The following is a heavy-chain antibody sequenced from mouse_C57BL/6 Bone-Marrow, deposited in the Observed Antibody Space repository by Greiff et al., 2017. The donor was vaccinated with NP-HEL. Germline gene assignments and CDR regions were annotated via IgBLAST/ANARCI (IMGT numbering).Heavy chain of an antibody. CDR2: IWSGGST. CDR1: GFSLTSYG. D-gene: IGHD2-4*01. V-gene: IGHV2-4*01. Sequence: VQLQESGPGLVQPSQSLSITCTVSGFSLTSYGVHWVRQPPGKGLEWLGVIWSGGSTDYNAAFISRLSISKDNSKSQIFFKMNSLQADDTAIYYCAKNDYDGDYYAMDYWGQGTSVTVSS. J-gene: IGHJ4*01. CDR3: AKNDYDGDYYAMDY.